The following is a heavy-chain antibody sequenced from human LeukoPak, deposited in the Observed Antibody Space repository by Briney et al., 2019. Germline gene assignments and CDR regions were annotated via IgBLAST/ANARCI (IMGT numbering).Heavy chain of an antibody. V-gene: IGHV3-64*01. CDR2: ISSNGGST. Sequence: GGSLRLSCAASGFTFSSYALHWVRQAPGKGLEYVSAISSNGGSTYYANSVKGRFTISRDNSKNTLYLQMGSLRAEDMAVYYCARDLGYYDDYWGQGTLVTVSS. D-gene: IGHD5-12*01. J-gene: IGHJ4*02. CDR1: GFTFSSYA. CDR3: ARDLGYYDDY.